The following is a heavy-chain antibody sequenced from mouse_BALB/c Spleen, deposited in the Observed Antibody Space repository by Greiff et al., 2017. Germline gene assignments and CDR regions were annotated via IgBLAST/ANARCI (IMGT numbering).Heavy chain of an antibody. V-gene: IGHV5-6-4*01. CDR1: GFTFSSYT. Sequence: EVNVVESGGGLVKPGGSLKLSCAASGFTFSSYTMSWVRQTPEKRLEWVATISSGGSYTYYPDSVKGRFPISRDNAKNTLYLQMSSLKSEDTAMYYCTREGNYFDYWGQGTTLTVSS. J-gene: IGHJ2*01. CDR3: TREGNYFDY. CDR2: ISSGGSYT.